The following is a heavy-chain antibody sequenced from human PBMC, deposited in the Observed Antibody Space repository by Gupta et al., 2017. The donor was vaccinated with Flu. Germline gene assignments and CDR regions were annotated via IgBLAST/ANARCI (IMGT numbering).Heavy chain of an antibody. CDR3: ARAKSGYYYQTCDN. CDR2: IDYSGST. D-gene: IGHD3-22*01. CDR1: GGSSRGGGYY. Sequence: QLHLQQSLPAPVKPSQTLSLPYAVSGGSSRGGGYYWSWIRQHPGKGLEWIGYIDYSGSTRYNPSLKSRLTTSADTSNNQFYLSLTSVTAADTAVYYCARAKSGYYYQTCDNWGQGILVTVSS. V-gene: IGHV4-31*11. J-gene: IGHJ4*02.